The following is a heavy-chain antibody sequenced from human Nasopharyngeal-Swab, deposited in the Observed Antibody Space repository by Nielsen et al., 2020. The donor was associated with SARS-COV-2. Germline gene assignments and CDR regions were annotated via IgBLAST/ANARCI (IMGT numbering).Heavy chain of an antibody. J-gene: IGHJ6*03. D-gene: IGHD3-16*01. CDR3: AKDHKMDSGGGVGYMDV. V-gene: IGHV3-30*02. Sequence: VRQAPGKGLEWVAFIRYDGFNQHYADSVKGRFTISRDSFKNTLYLQLSSLRAEDTAVYYCAKDHKMDSGGGVGYMDVWGKGTTVTVSS. CDR2: IRYDGFNQ.